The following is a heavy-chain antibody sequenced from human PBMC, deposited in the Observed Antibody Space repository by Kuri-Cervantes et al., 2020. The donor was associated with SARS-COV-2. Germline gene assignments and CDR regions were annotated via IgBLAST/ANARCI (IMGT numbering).Heavy chain of an antibody. J-gene: IGHJ4*02. D-gene: IGHD2-21*01. CDR1: GFTFSRTD. Sequence: WGSLRLSCAASGFTFSRTDMHWVRQAPGKVLEWVAVISHDGKNKKCIASGKGRFTISRDNSQNTLYLHMKSLRSEDTAMYYCAKDRVGVQDFWGQGTLVTVSS. V-gene: IGHV3-30*18. CDR3: AKDRVGVQDF. CDR2: ISHDGKNK.